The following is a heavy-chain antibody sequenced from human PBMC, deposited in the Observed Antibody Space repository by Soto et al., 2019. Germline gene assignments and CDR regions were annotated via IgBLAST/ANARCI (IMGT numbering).Heavy chain of an antibody. CDR3: AAPWFGALREYYYYNMDV. D-gene: IGHD3-10*01. Sequence: GGSLRLSCVAPGFTFSNYAMSWVRQAPGKGLEWVSGISVSGGSTDYADSVKGRFTISRDNSKNTLYLQMNSLRVEDTAVYHCAAPWFGALREYYYYNMDVWGKGTTVTVSS. V-gene: IGHV3-23*01. CDR1: GFTFSNYA. J-gene: IGHJ6*03. CDR2: ISVSGGST.